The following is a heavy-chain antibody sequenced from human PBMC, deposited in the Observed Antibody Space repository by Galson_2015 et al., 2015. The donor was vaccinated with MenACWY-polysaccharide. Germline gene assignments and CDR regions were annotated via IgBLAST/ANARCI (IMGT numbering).Heavy chain of an antibody. D-gene: IGHD3-16*02. Sequence: SVKVSCKASGYTFTSYAMHWVRQAPGQRLEWMGWINAGNGNTKYSQKFQGRVTITRDTSASTAYMELSSLRSEDTAVYYCARDLNYDYVWGSYRPSVYFDYWGQGTLVTVSS. J-gene: IGHJ4*02. V-gene: IGHV1-3*01. CDR1: GYTFTSYA. CDR3: ARDLNYDYVWGSYRPSVYFDY. CDR2: INAGNGNT.